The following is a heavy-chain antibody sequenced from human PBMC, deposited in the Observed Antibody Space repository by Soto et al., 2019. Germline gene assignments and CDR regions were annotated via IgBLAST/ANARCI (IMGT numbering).Heavy chain of an antibody. CDR2: INPYSGGT. J-gene: IGHJ6*02. CDR3: AREKLYSGDDYLYDYSGMDV. Sequence: ASVKVSCKASGYTFTGHFIHWVRQAPGQGLEWMGWINPYSGGTNYAQKFQGWVTLTRDTSTSTAYMEYSRLRSDDTAVFYCAREKLYSGDDYLYDYSGMDVWGQGTTVTVS. CDR1: GYTFTGHF. V-gene: IGHV1-2*04. D-gene: IGHD5-12*01.